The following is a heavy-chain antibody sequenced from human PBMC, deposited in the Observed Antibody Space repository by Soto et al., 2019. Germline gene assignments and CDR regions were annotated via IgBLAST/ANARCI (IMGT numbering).Heavy chain of an antibody. CDR1: GFTFSSYE. Sequence: EVQLVESGGGLVQPGGSLRLSCAASGFTFSSYEMNWVRQAPGKGLEWGSYISSSGSTIYYADSVKGRFTISRDNAKNSLYLQMNSLRAEDTAVYYCARVVGYSSSYGMDVWGQGTTVTVSS. D-gene: IGHD5-18*01. CDR2: ISSSGSTI. CDR3: ARVVGYSSSYGMDV. J-gene: IGHJ6*02. V-gene: IGHV3-48*03.